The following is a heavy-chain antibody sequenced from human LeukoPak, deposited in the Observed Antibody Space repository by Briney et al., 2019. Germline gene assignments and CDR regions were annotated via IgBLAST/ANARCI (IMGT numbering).Heavy chain of an antibody. CDR2: ISSSSNI. Sequence: PGGSLRLSCAASGFTFSTYSMNWVRQAPGKGLEWVSYISSSSNIYYADSVKGRFTISRDNAKNSLYLQMNSLRAEDTAVYYCAREARPDGYSSGWYAHDYWGQGTLVTVSS. CDR1: GFTFSTYS. D-gene: IGHD6-19*01. CDR3: AREARPDGYSSGWYAHDY. V-gene: IGHV3-48*01. J-gene: IGHJ4*02.